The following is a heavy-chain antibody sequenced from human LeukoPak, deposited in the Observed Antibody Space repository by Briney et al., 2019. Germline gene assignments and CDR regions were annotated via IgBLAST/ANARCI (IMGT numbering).Heavy chain of an antibody. V-gene: IGHV1-8*03. CDR2: MNPDSGNT. CDR3: ARGYTTYYYDSSGYYYSY. J-gene: IGHJ4*02. Sequence: ASVKVSCKTSGYTFTNYDINWVRQATGQGLEWMGRMNPDSGNTAYAQKFQGRVTITMNTSIRTAYMELSSLRSDDTAVYYCARGYTTYYYDSSGYYYSYWGQGTLVTVSS. CDR1: GYTFTNYD. D-gene: IGHD3-22*01.